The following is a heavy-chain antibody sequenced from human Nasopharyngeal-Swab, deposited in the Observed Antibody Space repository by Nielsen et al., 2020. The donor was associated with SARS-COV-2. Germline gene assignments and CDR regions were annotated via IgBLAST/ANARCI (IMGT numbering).Heavy chain of an antibody. J-gene: IGHJ6*02. D-gene: IGHD2-2*01. CDR3: ASADIVVVPAASSRHYYYYGMDV. CDR1: GYTFTSYG. CDR2: ISAYNGNT. Sequence: ASVKVSCKASGYTFTSYGISWLRQAPGQGLEWRGWISAYNGNTNYAQKLQGRVTMTTDTTTSTAYMELRSLRSDDTAVYYCASADIVVVPAASSRHYYYYGMDVWGQGTTVTVSS. V-gene: IGHV1-18*01.